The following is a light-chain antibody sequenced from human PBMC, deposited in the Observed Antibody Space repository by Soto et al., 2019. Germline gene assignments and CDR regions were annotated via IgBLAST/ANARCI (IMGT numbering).Light chain of an antibody. CDR2: SAS. J-gene: IGKJ5*01. Sequence: IVLTQSPATLSSFPGDRVTLSCRASQRVSSNYVAWYQQRPGQPPRLLIYSASRRANGIPDRFSGSGSGTDFTLTLSRLESEDFAVYYCQQYGTVPNTFGQGTRLEI. CDR1: QRVSSNY. CDR3: QQYGTVPNT. V-gene: IGKV3-20*01.